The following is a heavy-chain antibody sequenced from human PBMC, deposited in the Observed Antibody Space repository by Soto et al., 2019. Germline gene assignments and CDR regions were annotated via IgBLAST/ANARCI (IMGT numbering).Heavy chain of an antibody. D-gene: IGHD4-17*01. Sequence: PGGSLRLSCAASGFTFSSYAMSWVRQAPGKELEWVSAISGSGGSTYYADSVKGRFTISRDNSKNTLYLQMNSLRAEDTAVYYCAKLYRMTTVTKHQNFDYWGQGTLVTVSS. V-gene: IGHV3-23*01. CDR3: AKLYRMTTVTKHQNFDY. CDR2: ISGSGGST. J-gene: IGHJ4*02. CDR1: GFTFSSYA.